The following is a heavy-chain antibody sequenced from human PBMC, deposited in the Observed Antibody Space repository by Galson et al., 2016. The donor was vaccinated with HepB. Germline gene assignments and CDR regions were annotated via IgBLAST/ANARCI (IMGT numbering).Heavy chain of an antibody. CDR3: VRDRAYIVTDY. Sequence: SETLSLTCTVSGYSIRSGYYWGWIRQPPGKGLEWIGTIYYSGTTYYNPSLESRITISVDTPNNKISLNVNSVTAADTAVYYCVRDRAYIVTDYWGQGTKVTVSS. D-gene: IGHD2-21*02. J-gene: IGHJ3*01. CDR2: IYYSGTT. CDR1: GYSIRSGYY. V-gene: IGHV4-38-2*02.